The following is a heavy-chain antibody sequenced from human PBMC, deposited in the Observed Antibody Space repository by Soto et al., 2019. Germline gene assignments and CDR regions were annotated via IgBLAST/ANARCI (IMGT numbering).Heavy chain of an antibody. CDR3: AKDRDQQLAFDY. D-gene: IGHD6-13*01. J-gene: IGHJ4*02. V-gene: IGHV3-23*01. CDR2: ISGSGGST. Sequence: EVQLLESGGGLVQPGGSLRLSCAASGFTFSSYAMRWVRQAPGKGLEWVSAISGSGGSTYYADSVKGRFTISRDNTKNPPYLQLNSLRAEDKAVYYCAKDRDQQLAFDYWGQGTLVTVSS. CDR1: GFTFSSYA.